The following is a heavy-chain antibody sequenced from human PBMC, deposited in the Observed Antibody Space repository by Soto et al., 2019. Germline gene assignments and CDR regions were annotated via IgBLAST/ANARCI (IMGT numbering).Heavy chain of an antibody. D-gene: IGHD3-3*01. J-gene: IGHJ6*02. CDR2: ISYDGSNK. CDR3: ARDEIRFSWAYGMDV. V-gene: IGHV3-30-3*01. CDR1: GFTFSSYA. Sequence: QVPLVESGGGVVQPGRSLRLSCAASGFTFSSYAMHWVRQAPGKGLEWVAVISYDGSNKYYADSVKGRFTISRDNFKNSLYLQMNSLRAEDTAVYYCARDEIRFSWAYGMDVWGQRTTVTVSS.